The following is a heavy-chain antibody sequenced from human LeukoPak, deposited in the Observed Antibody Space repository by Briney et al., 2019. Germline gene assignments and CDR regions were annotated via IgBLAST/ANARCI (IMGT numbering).Heavy chain of an antibody. CDR1: GFTFSNYA. J-gene: IGHJ4*02. D-gene: IGHD3-22*01. V-gene: IGHV3-23*01. CDR3: ARHGGMVVIITLAS. Sequence: QTGGSLRLSCGASGFTFSNYAMSWVRQAPGKGLEWVSAISGGAGSTYYTDSVKGRFTISRDNSKSTLYLQMNNLRAEDAAVYYCARHGGMVVIITLASRGEGTLVTVSS. CDR2: ISGGAGST.